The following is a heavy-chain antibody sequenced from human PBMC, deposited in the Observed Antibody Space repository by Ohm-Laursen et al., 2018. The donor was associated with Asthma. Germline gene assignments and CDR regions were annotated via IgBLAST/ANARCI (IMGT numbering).Heavy chain of an antibody. CDR3: GRVYSSSWDP. Sequence: SLRLSCAASGFTFSSYAMSWVRQAPGKGLEWVAHINENGGEKFYVDSVKGRVTISRDNAKNSLYLQMNSLRADDTAVYYCGRVYSSSWDPRGQGTLVTVSS. J-gene: IGHJ5*02. CDR1: GFTFSSYA. CDR2: INENGGEK. D-gene: IGHD6-13*01. V-gene: IGHV3-7*05.